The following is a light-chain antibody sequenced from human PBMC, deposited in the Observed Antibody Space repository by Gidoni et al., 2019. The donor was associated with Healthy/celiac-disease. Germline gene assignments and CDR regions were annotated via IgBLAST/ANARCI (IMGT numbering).Light chain of an antibody. V-gene: IGKV1-27*01. CDR3: QKYNSAPWT. J-gene: IGKJ1*01. CDR2: AAS. CDR1: QGISNY. Sequence: DIQMTQSPSSLSASVGDRVTITCRASQGISNYLAWYQQKPGKVPKLLIYAASTLQSGVPYRFSGRGSGTDFTLTISSLQPEDVATYYCQKYNSAPWTFGQGTKVEIK.